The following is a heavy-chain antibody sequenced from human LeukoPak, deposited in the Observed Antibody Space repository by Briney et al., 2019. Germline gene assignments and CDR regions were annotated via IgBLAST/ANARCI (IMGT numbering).Heavy chain of an antibody. CDR1: GGSISSYY. J-gene: IGHJ6*04. CDR2: IYYSGST. Sequence: SETPSLTCTVSGGSISSYYWSWIRQPPGKGLEWIGYIYYSGSTNYNPSLKSRVTISVDTSKNQFSLKLSSVTAADTAVYYCARDEGIYAGYYYGMDVWGKGTTVTVSS. CDR3: ARDEGIYAGYYYGMDV. D-gene: IGHD2/OR15-2a*01. V-gene: IGHV4-59*01.